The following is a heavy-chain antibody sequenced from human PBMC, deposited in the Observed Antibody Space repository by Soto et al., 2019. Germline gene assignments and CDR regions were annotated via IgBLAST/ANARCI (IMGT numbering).Heavy chain of an antibody. V-gene: IGHV4-39*01. D-gene: IGHD7-27*01. CDR2: LYYRGAT. CDR1: GGSIKNSNYH. J-gene: IGHJ4*01. CDR3: SGVPDANLDY. Sequence: SETLSLTCSVSGGSIKNSNYHWVWIRQPPGKGLEWIGTLYYRGATDYNPSLKSRVTISVDTSKNQLSLNLSSVTATDTAGYYCSGVPDANLDYSGQGTMVT.